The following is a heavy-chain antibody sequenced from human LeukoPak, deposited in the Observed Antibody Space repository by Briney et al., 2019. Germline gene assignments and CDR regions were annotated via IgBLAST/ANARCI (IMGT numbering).Heavy chain of an antibody. D-gene: IGHD2-21*01. CDR3: ARALRIVVVQAPFDP. CDR2: IYYSGST. CDR1: GGSISSSSYY. Sequence: SETLSLTCTVSGGSISSSSYYWGWIRQPPGKGLEWIGSIYYSGSTYYNPSLKSRVTISVDTSKNQFSLKLSSVTAADTAVYYCARALRIVVVQAPFDPWGQGTLVTVSS. J-gene: IGHJ5*02. V-gene: IGHV4-39*07.